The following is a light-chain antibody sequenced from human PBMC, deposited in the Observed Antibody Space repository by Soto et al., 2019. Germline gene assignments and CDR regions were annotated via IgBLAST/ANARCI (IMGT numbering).Light chain of an antibody. J-gene: IGLJ1*01. CDR3: CSFTTSSTVV. Sequence: QSALAQPASVSGSRGQSITISCTGNSSDVGRYNYVSWFQQHPGKVPKLIIYDVNNSPSVVSDRFYGSKSGSTDSLTISGLQPEDEADYYCCSFTTSSTVVFGTGTKVTVL. V-gene: IGLV2-14*03. CDR2: DVN. CDR1: SSDVGRYNY.